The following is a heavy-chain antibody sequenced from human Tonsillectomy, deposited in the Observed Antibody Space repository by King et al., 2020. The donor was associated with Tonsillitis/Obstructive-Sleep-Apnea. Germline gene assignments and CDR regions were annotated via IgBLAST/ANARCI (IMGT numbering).Heavy chain of an antibody. V-gene: IGHV3-23*04. CDR1: GFTFSSYA. CDR3: AKAPSDTSMADYYYYMDV. CDR2: ISGSGGST. D-gene: IGHD5-18*01. Sequence: EVQLVESGGGLVQPGGSLRLSCAASGFTFSSYAMSWVRQAPGKGLEWVSAISGSGGSTYYADSVKGRFTISRDNSKNTLYLQMSSLRAEDTAVYYCAKAPSDTSMADYYYYMDVWGIGTTVTVSS. J-gene: IGHJ6*03.